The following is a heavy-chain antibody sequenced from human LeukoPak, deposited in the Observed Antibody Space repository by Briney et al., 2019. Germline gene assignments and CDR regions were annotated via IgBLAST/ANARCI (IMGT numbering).Heavy chain of an antibody. CDR2: IIPILGIA. CDR1: GGTFSSYT. J-gene: IGHJ4*02. V-gene: IGHV1-69*02. CDR3: APNYYDSSGYYYDY. D-gene: IGHD3-22*01. Sequence: ASVKVSCKASGGTFSSYTISWVRQAPGQGLEWMGRIIPILGIANYAQKFRGRVTITADKSTSTAYMELSSLRSEDTAVYYCAPNYYDSSGYYYDYWGQGTLVTVSS.